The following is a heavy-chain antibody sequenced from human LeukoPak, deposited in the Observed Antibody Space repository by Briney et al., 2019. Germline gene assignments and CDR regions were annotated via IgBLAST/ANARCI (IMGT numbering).Heavy chain of an antibody. CDR2: LYSVGTI. CDR1: GFTVSGSY. D-gene: IGHD6-19*01. V-gene: IGHV3-53*01. J-gene: IGHJ3*01. Sequence: PGGSLRLSCAASGFTVSGSYMSWIRQAPGKGLEWVSILYSVGTIYYADSVKGRFTISRDNSKNTLYLQMNSLRVEDAAVYYCARLVADSHAFDVWGQGTKVTVSS. CDR3: ARLVADSHAFDV.